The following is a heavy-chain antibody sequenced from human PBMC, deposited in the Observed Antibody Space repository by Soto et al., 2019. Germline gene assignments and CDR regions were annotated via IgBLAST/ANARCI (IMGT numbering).Heavy chain of an antibody. J-gene: IGHJ6*02. CDR1: GFTFSSYA. D-gene: IGHD3-10*01. Sequence: PGGSLRLSCSASGFTFSSYAMHWVRQAPGKGLEYVSAISSNGGSTYYADSVKGRFTISRDNSKNTLYLQMSSLRAEDTAVYYCVNIPRTYVLLWFGEPDDYYYGMDVWGQGTTVTVSS. CDR2: ISSNGGST. V-gene: IGHV3-64D*08. CDR3: VNIPRTYVLLWFGEPDDYYYGMDV.